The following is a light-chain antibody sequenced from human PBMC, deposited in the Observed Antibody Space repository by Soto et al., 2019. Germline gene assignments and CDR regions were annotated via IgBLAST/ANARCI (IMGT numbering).Light chain of an antibody. Sequence: QSALTQPPSASGTPGQRVTISCSGSSSNIGSNYVYWYQQLPGTAPKLLIYRNNQRPSGVPDRFSGSKSGISASLAISGLRSEDEADYYCAAWDDSLSGQVFGTGTTVTVL. CDR3: AAWDDSLSGQV. V-gene: IGLV1-47*01. CDR1: SSNIGSNY. CDR2: RNN. J-gene: IGLJ1*01.